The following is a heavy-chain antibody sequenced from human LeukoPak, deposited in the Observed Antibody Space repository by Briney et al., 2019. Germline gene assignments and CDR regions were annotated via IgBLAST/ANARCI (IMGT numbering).Heavy chain of an antibody. D-gene: IGHD2-21*01. V-gene: IGHV4-38-2*02. CDR2: IYHSGST. J-gene: IGHJ3*02. Sequence: SETLSLTCTVSGYSISSGYYWGWIRQPPGKGLEWIGSIYHSGSTYYNPSLKSRVTISLDTSKNQFSLKVTSVTAADTAVYYCARPRGIDPDAFDIWGQGTMVTVSS. CDR1: GYSISSGYY. CDR3: ARPRGIDPDAFDI.